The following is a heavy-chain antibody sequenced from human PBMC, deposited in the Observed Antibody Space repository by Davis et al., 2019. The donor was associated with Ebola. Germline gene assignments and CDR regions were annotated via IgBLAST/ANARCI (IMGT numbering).Heavy chain of an antibody. D-gene: IGHD1-14*01. CDR2: IYYSGIT. CDR1: GGSIISSSSY. CDR3: ARGTGPVDY. Sequence: SETLSLTCTVSGGSIISSSSYWGWIRQPPRKGLEWIGSIYYSGITYYNPSLKSRVTISVDTPKNQFSLKLSSVTVADTAVYYCARGTGPVDYWGQGTLVTVSS. V-gene: IGHV4-39*01. J-gene: IGHJ4*02.